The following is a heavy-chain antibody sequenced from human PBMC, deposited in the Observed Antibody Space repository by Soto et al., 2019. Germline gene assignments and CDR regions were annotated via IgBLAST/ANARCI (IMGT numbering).Heavy chain of an antibody. V-gene: IGHV4-31*03. D-gene: IGHD5-12*01. Sequence: SETLSLTCTVSGGSISSGGYYWSWIRQHPGKGLEWIGYIYDSGSTYYNPSLQSRITISVDTSRNQFSLKLRSVTAADTAVYYCARGQNSGYEFNYWGQGTLVTGSS. CDR2: IYDSGST. J-gene: IGHJ4*02. CDR3: ARGQNSGYEFNY. CDR1: GGSISSGGYY.